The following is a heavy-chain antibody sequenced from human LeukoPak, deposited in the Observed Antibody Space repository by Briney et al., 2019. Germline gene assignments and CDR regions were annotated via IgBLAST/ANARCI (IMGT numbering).Heavy chain of an antibody. D-gene: IGHD6-13*01. CDR2: IRSIVTSI. V-gene: IGHV3-48*03. CDR1: GFTFSSYE. CDR3: ARGISSSSHRHFDY. J-gene: IGHJ4*02. Sequence: GGSLRLSCAASGFTFSSYEMNWVRQAPGKGLEWVSLIRSIVTSIDYVDSVKGRFTISRDNAKNSLYLQMDSLRAEDTAVYYCARGISSSSHRHFDYWGQGILVTVSS.